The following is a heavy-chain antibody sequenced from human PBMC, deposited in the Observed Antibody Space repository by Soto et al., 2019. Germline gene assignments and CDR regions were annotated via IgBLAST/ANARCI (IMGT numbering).Heavy chain of an antibody. CDR1: GGSISSYY. CDR2: IYYSGST. V-gene: IGHV4-59*08. CDR3: ARLRYSSGWYYFDY. J-gene: IGHJ4*02. Sequence: TSETLSLTCTVSGGSISSYYWSWIRQPPGKGLEWIGYIYYSGSTNYNPSLKSRVTISVDTSKNQFSLKLSSVTAADTAVYYCARLRYSSGWYYFDYWGQGTLVTVSS. D-gene: IGHD6-19*01.